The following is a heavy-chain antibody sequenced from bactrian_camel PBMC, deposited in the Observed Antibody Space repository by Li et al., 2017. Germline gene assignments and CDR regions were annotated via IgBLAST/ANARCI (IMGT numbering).Heavy chain of an antibody. CDR1: GNTGSANC. CDR3: AAGDGVRDFCTTDRNSFRH. CDR2: IDALGNT. V-gene: IGHV3S53*01. Sequence: HVQLVESGGDSVQPGGSLRLSCEATGNTGSANCMGWFRQVPGKEREGVATIDALGNTVYADTAKGRFTISRETAKNALYLTMNSIKPEDAAMYYCAAGDGVRDFCTTDRNSFRHWGQGTQVTVS. D-gene: IGHD3*01. J-gene: IGHJ4*01.